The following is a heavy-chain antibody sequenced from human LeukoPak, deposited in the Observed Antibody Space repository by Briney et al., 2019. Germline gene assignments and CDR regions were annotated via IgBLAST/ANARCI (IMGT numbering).Heavy chain of an antibody. CDR3: ARDRGYSGCDFGY. V-gene: IGHV1-2*04. J-gene: IGHJ4*02. D-gene: IGHD5-12*01. CDR1: GYTFTGYY. Sequence: GASVKVSCKASGYTFTGYYMHWVRQAPGQGLEWMGWINLNSGGTNYAQKFQGWVTMTRDTSISTAYMELSRLRSDDTAVYYCARDRGYSGCDFGYWGQGTLVTVSS. CDR2: INLNSGGT.